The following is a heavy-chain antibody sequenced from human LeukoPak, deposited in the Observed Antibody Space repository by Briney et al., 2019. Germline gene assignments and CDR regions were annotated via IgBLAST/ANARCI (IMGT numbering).Heavy chain of an antibody. D-gene: IGHD4-17*01. CDR1: GGSISSSSYY. Sequence: SETLSLTCTVSGGSISSSSYYWGWIRQPPGKGLEWIGSIYHSGSTYYSPSLKSRVTISVDTSKNQFSLKLSSVTAADTAVYYCARDPWESNDYGDYFAFDIWGQGTMVTVSS. V-gene: IGHV4-39*07. J-gene: IGHJ3*02. CDR3: ARDPWESNDYGDYFAFDI. CDR2: IYHSGST.